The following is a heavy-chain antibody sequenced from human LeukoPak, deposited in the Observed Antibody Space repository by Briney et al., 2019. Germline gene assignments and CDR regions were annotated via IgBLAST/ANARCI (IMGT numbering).Heavy chain of an antibody. D-gene: IGHD1-14*01. J-gene: IGHJ4*02. V-gene: IGHV1-2*06. CDR3: ARDLDYLTGYDY. Sequence: ASVKVSCKASGYTFTGYYMHWVRQAPGQGLEWMGRINPNSGGTNYAQKFQGRVTMTRDTSISTAYMELSRLRSDDTAVYYCARDLDYLTGYDYWGQGTLVTVSS. CDR1: GYTFTGYY. CDR2: INPNSGGT.